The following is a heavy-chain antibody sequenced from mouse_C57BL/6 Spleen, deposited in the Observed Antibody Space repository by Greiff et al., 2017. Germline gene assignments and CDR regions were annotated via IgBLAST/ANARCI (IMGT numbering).Heavy chain of an antibody. V-gene: IGHV1-52*01. D-gene: IGHD3-2*02. Sequence: QVQLQQPGAELVRPGSSVKLSCKASGYTFTSYWMHWVKQRPIQGLEWIGNIDPSDSDTHYNQKFKDKATLTVDKSSSTAYMQLSSLTSEDSAVYYCARSIDSSGPYFDYWGQGTTLTVSS. CDR1: GYTFTSYW. CDR3: ARSIDSSGPYFDY. CDR2: IDPSDSDT. J-gene: IGHJ2*01.